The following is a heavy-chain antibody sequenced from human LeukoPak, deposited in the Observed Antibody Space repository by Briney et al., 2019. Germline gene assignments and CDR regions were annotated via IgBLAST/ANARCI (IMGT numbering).Heavy chain of an antibody. CDR3: ASSGVFPHNPLDY. CDR1: GFSFSIYW. J-gene: IGHJ4*02. D-gene: IGHD6-19*01. V-gene: IGHV3-7*03. Sequence: PGGSLRLSCAASGFSFSIYWMTWVRQAPGKGLEWVANMKADGSEIHYEDSVKGRFTISRDNSKNTLYLQMNSLRAEDTAVYYCASSGVFPHNPLDYWGQGTLVTVSS. CDR2: MKADGSEI.